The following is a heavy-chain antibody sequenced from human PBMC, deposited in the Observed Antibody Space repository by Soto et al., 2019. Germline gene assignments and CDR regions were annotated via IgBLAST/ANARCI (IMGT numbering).Heavy chain of an antibody. CDR1: GFTFSGYG. CDR2: ISYDGSHE. J-gene: IGHJ4*02. D-gene: IGHD3-10*01. CDR3: AKDRGWHGSGSSLLDY. V-gene: IGHV3-30*18. Sequence: QVQLVESGGGVVQSGRSLRLPCAASGFTFSGYGMHWVRQAPGKGLEWVALISYDGSHEYYADSVKGRFTISKDNSKNTLYLQMNDLRAEDTAVYYCAKDRGWHGSGSSLLDYWGQGTLVTVSS.